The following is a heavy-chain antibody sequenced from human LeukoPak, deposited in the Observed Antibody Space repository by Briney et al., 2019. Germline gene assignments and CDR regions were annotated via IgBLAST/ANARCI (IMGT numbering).Heavy chain of an antibody. V-gene: IGHV3-23*01. CDR1: GFTFSSSD. D-gene: IGHD2-2*01. J-gene: IGHJ4*02. CDR3: AKARCGRSSCSRVEY. CDR2: ISGGGGTT. Sequence: GGSLRLSCAASGFTFSSSDMSWVRQTPGKGLGWVSAISGGGGTTFSADSVKGRFTISRDNFKNTLYLQMNSLTADDTAVYYCAKARCGRSSCSRVEYWGQGTLVTVSS.